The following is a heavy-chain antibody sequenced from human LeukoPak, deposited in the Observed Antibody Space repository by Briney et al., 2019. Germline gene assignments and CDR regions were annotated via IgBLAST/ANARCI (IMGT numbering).Heavy chain of an antibody. Sequence: ESLKISCKGSGYSFTSYWIGWVRQMPGKGLEWMGIIYPGDSDTRYTPSFQGQVTISADKCVSTAYLQWRSLKASDTAMYYCARRRGRARGYYSIDYWGQGTLVTVSS. D-gene: IGHD3-3*01. V-gene: IGHV5-51*01. J-gene: IGHJ4*02. CDR3: ARRRGRARGYYSIDY. CDR1: GYSFTSYW. CDR2: IYPGDSDT.